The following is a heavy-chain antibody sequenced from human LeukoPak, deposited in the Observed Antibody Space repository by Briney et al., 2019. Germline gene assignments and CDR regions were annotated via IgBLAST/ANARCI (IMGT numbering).Heavy chain of an antibody. Sequence: SETLSLTCAVYGGSFSGYYWSWIRQPPGKGLEWIGYIYYSGSTNYNPSLKSRVTISVDTSKNQFSLKLSSVTAADTAVYYCARGFNDILTGYYLDAFDIWGQGTMVTVSS. J-gene: IGHJ3*02. CDR1: GGSFSGYY. V-gene: IGHV4-59*01. D-gene: IGHD3-9*01. CDR2: IYYSGST. CDR3: ARGFNDILTGYYLDAFDI.